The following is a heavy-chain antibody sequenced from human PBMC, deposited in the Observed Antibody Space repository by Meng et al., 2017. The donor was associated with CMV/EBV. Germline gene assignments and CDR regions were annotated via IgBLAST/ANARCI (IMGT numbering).Heavy chain of an antibody. CDR1: GFTFSRYG. Sequence: GGSLRLSCAASGFTFSRYGMHWVRQAPGKGLEWVAVIWYDGSNKYYADSVKGRFTISRDNSKNTLYLQMNSLRAEDTAVYYCAKDESWVGRLRSDGRTWSYYYGMDVWGQGTTVTVSS. D-gene: IGHD2-15*01. CDR3: AKDESWVGRLRSDGRTWSYYYGMDV. V-gene: IGHV3-33*06. CDR2: IWYDGSNK. J-gene: IGHJ6*02.